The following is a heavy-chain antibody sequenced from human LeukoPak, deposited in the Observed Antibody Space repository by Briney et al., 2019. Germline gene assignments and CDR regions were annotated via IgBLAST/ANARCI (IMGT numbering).Heavy chain of an antibody. Sequence: PGGSLRLSCAASGFTFRSYGMLWVRQAPGKGLEWVAVISDDGSNKYYADSVKGRFTISRDNSKNTLYLQMNSLRVEDTAVYYCAKDFYSSDRYFDNWGQGTLVTVSS. CDR3: AKDFYSSDRYFDN. J-gene: IGHJ4*02. D-gene: IGHD6-19*01. V-gene: IGHV3-30*18. CDR2: ISDDGSNK. CDR1: GFTFRSYG.